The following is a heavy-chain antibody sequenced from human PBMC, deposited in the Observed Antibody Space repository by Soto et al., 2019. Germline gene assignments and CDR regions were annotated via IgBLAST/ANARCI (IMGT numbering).Heavy chain of an antibody. CDR3: ARKSSMAVRGLLRYNNYGMDV. CDR1: GGSFSAYH. V-gene: IGHV4-34*01. Sequence: QVQLQQWGAGLLKPSETLSLTCAVYGGSFSAYHWDWIRQPPGKGLEWIGEINHSGSPNYNPSLKNRVTISVDTSKNQFPLKLSPVTAANTAVYYCARKSSMAVRGLLRYNNYGMDVWGQGTTVTVSS. J-gene: IGHJ6*02. CDR2: INHSGSP. D-gene: IGHD6-6*01.